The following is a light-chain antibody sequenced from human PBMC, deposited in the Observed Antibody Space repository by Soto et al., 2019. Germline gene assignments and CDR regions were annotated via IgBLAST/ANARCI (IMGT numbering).Light chain of an antibody. V-gene: IGKV1-39*01. J-gene: IGKJ3*01. CDR3: QQRYSTLFT. Sequence: DIQMTQSPSSLSASVGDRVTITCRASQSISSYLNWYQQKPVKAPKLLIYAASSLQSGVPSRFSGSGSGTDFTLTISSLQPEDFATYYCQQRYSTLFTFGPGTKVDIK. CDR2: AAS. CDR1: QSISSY.